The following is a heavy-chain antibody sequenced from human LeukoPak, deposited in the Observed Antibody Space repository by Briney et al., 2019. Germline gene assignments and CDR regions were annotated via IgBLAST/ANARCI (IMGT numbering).Heavy chain of an antibody. Sequence: SETLSLTCAVYGGSFSGYSWSWIRQPPGKGLEWIGYIYYSGSTYYNPSLKSRVTISVDTSKNQFSLKLSSVTAADTAVYYCARGGGNIWGQGTMVTVSS. CDR1: GGSFSGYS. J-gene: IGHJ3*02. CDR3: ARGGGNI. V-gene: IGHV4-59*12. CDR2: IYYSGST.